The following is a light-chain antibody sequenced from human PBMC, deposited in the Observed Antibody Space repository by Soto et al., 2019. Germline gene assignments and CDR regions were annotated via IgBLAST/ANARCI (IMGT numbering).Light chain of an antibody. CDR1: QTVSGN. V-gene: IGKV3-15*01. J-gene: IGKJ5*01. Sequence: VMTQSPSTLSVSPWERATVSCRASQTVSGNLAWYQQRPGQAPRLLIYGASTRDTGIPARFSGGGSGTDFTLTISRLEPDDFALYYCQHYGASPITFGQGTRLEIK. CDR2: GAS. CDR3: QHYGASPIT.